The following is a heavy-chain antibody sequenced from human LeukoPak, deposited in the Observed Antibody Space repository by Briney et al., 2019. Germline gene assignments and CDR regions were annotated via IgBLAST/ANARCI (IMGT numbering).Heavy chain of an antibody. V-gene: IGHV3-74*01. Sequence: GGSLRLSCAASGFTFSSYWMHWVRQAPGKGLVWVSRINSDGSSTIYADSVKGRFTISRDNAKNSLYLQMSSLRAEDTAVYYCARGPYSSDWYGWFDPWGQGTLVTVSS. CDR1: GFTFSSYW. J-gene: IGHJ5*02. D-gene: IGHD6-19*01. CDR2: INSDGSST. CDR3: ARGPYSSDWYGWFDP.